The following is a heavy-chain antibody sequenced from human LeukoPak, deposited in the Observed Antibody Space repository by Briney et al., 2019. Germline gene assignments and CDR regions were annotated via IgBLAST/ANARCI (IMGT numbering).Heavy chain of an antibody. CDR3: TRAHQGGESHPLDAFDI. CDR2: ISSSSSYI. CDR1: GFTFSSYS. Sequence: GGSLRLSCAASGFTFSSYSMNWVRQAPGKGLEWVSSISSSSSYIYYADSVKGRFTVSRDNAKNSLYLQMNSLRAEDTAVYYCTRAHQGGESHPLDAFDIWGQGTMVTVSS. D-gene: IGHD2-21*01. J-gene: IGHJ3*02. V-gene: IGHV3-21*01.